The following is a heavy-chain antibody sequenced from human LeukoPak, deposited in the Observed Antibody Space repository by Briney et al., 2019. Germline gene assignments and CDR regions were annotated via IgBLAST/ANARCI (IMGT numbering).Heavy chain of an antibody. Sequence: PSETLSLTCTVSGYSISSGYYWGWIRQPPGKVLEWIGSIYHSGSTYYNPSLKSRVTISVDTSKNQFSLKLSSVTAADTAVYYCARVIAAAGTDWFDPWGQGTLVTVSS. D-gene: IGHD6-13*01. CDR1: GYSISSGYY. V-gene: IGHV4-38-2*02. CDR3: ARVIAAAGTDWFDP. CDR2: IYHSGST. J-gene: IGHJ5*02.